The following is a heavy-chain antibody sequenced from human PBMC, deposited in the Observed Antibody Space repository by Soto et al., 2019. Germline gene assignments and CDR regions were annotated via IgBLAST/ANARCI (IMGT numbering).Heavy chain of an antibody. CDR3: AREPRGRDGYNPYLY. CDR1: GGTFSSYA. V-gene: IGHV1-69*01. J-gene: IGHJ4*02. D-gene: IGHD2-21*01. CDR2: IIPILGTA. Sequence: QVQLVQSGAEVKKPGSSVKVSCKASGGTFSSYAISWVRQAPGQGLEGMGGIIPILGTANYAQKFQGRVTITADESTSTAYMELSSLRSEDTAVYYCAREPRGRDGYNPYLYWGPGTLVTVSS.